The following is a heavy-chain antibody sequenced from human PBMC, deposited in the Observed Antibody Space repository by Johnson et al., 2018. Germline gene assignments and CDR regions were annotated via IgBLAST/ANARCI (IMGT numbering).Heavy chain of an antibody. CDR3: AKDRSGSYYGGGAFDS. V-gene: IGHV3-66*03. J-gene: IGHJ3*02. Sequence: QLVESGGGLIQPGGSLRLSCAASGFTVSSNYMSWVRQAPGKGLEWVSVIYSGGNTYYADSVKGRFTISRDNSKNTLYLQMNSRRAEDTAVYYCAKDRSGSYYGGGAFDSWGQGTMVTVSS. CDR2: IYSGGNT. CDR1: GFTVSSNY. D-gene: IGHD1-26*01.